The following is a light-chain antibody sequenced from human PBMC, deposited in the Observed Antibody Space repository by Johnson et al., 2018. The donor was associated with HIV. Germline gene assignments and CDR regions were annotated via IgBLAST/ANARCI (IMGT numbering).Light chain of an antibody. Sequence: QSILTQPPSVSAAPGQKVTISCSGSSSDIGKNYVSWYQQLPGTAPKLLVYENNKRPSGIPDRFSGSKSGTSATLDITGLQTGDEADYYCGTLDSSLRVGFFGTGTKVTVL. CDR2: ENN. CDR1: SSDIGKNY. V-gene: IGLV1-51*02. CDR3: GTLDSSLRVGF. J-gene: IGLJ1*01.